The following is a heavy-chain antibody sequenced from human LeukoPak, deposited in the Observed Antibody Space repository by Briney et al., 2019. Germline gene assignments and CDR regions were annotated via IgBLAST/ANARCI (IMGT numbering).Heavy chain of an antibody. CDR2: ISNNGGRT. Sequence: GSLRLSCAGSGFSFSSNTMSWVRQAPGRGLEWVSAISNNGGRTDYADSAKGRFTISRDNSKSTLYLHIDSLRAEDTAVYYCARDEDTSALSEYWGQGTLVTVSS. CDR3: ARDEDTSALSEY. V-gene: IGHV3-23*01. J-gene: IGHJ4*02. CDR1: GFSFSSNT. D-gene: IGHD2/OR15-2a*01.